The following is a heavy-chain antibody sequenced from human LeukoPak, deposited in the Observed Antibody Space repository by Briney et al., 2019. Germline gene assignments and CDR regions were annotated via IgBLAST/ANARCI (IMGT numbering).Heavy chain of an antibody. CDR1: GYSIATGYC. V-gene: IGHV4-38-2*02. D-gene: IGHD3-10*01. CDR3: ARVLDYYVSGTYGFDY. CDR2: IYTAGNT. Sequence: SETLSLTCTVSGYSIATGYCWGWVRQPPGKGLDWIASIYTAGNTFYNPSLKSRVTISVQTSENQFSLKLNSVTAADTAVYYCARVLDYYVSGTYGFDYWGQGTLVTVSS. J-gene: IGHJ4*02.